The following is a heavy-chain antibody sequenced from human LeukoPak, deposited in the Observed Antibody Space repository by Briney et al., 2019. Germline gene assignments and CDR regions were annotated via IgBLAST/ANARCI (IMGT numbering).Heavy chain of an antibody. D-gene: IGHD3-22*01. Sequence: SETLSLTCTVSGGSMNDYYWSWIRQPPGKGLEWIGNIYYSGSTNYNPSLKSRVTISVDTSKNQFSLKLSSVTAADTAVYYCARLTHYYDSSGYYHDAFDIWGQGTMVTVSS. CDR2: IYYSGST. CDR1: GGSMNDYY. CDR3: ARLTHYYDSSGYYHDAFDI. J-gene: IGHJ3*02. V-gene: IGHV4-59*08.